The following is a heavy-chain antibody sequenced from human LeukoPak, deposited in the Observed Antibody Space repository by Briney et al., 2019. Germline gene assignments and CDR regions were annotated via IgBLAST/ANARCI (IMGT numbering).Heavy chain of an antibody. CDR1: GFTFSGSA. J-gene: IGHJ4*02. Sequence: PGGSLRLSCAASGFTFSGSAMHWVRQAPGKGLEWVAFISYDGSNRYYADSVKGRFTISRDNSKNTLYLQMNSLRAEDTAVYYCAKETRGSYSDYWGQGTLVTVSS. CDR3: AKETRGSYSDY. D-gene: IGHD5-12*01. V-gene: IGHV3-30*02. CDR2: ISYDGSNR.